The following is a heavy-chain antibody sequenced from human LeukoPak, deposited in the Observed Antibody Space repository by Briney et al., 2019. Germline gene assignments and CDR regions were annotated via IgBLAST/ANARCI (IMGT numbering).Heavy chain of an antibody. CDR2: ISGSGDSA. Sequence: GGSLRLSCAASGFTFSGYAMSWVRQAPGKGLEWVSVISGSGDSAFYADSVKGQFTISRDNSKNTLYLQMNSLRAEDTAVYYCAKDRYCSSTRCYGDFDYWGQGTLVTVSS. D-gene: IGHD2-2*01. J-gene: IGHJ4*02. CDR3: AKDRYCSSTRCYGDFDY. V-gene: IGHV3-23*01. CDR1: GFTFSGYA.